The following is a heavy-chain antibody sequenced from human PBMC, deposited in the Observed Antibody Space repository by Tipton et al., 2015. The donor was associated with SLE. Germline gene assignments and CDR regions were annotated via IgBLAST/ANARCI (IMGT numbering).Heavy chain of an antibody. V-gene: IGHV3-30*04. CDR3: ARDHYGSGSLYYFDY. CDR1: GFTFSSYA. D-gene: IGHD3-10*01. Sequence: SLRLSCAASGFTFSSYAMHWVRQAPGKGLEWVAVISYDGSNKYYADSVKGRFTISRDNSKNTLYLQMNSLGAEDTAVYYCARDHYGSGSLYYFDYWGQGTLVTVSS. CDR2: ISYDGSNK. J-gene: IGHJ4*02.